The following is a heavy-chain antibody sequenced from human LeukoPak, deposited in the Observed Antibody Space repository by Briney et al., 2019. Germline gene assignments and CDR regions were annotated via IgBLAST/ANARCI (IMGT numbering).Heavy chain of an antibody. J-gene: IGHJ6*03. CDR3: AREGYYYYYKDV. CDR1: GCTFSSYG. V-gene: IGHV3-23*01. Sequence: GGSLRLSCAVSGCTFSSYGMSWVREAPGKGLEWVSAISGSGGSTYYVDSVKGRFTISRDNSKNTLYLQMNSLRAEDTAVNYCAREGYYYYYKDVWGKGTTVTVSS. D-gene: IGHD1-26*01. CDR2: ISGSGGST.